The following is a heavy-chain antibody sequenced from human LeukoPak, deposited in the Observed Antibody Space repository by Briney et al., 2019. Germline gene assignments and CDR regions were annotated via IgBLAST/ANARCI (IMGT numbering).Heavy chain of an antibody. D-gene: IGHD3-10*01. CDR1: GFTFSSYW. V-gene: IGHV3-74*01. CDR3: ARDYYTSGSPNDY. CDR2: INSDAGRT. J-gene: IGHJ4*02. Sequence: GGSLRLSCAASGFTFSSYWIHWVRQAPGKGLVWVSRINSDAGRTDYADSVKGRFTISRDNTKNTLYLQMNSLRAEDTAVYYCARDYYTSGSPNDYWGQGTLVTVSS.